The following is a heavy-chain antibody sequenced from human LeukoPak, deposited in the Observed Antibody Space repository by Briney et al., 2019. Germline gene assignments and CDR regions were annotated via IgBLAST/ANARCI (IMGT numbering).Heavy chain of an antibody. D-gene: IGHD3-16*01. Sequence: PSETLSLTCSVYGASITSGRYYWGWMRQAPGKGLEWIGTIHYSGTPTFYNPSLESRVSLFSDTSRNDFSLRLRSVTAADTAVYYCAAGGDDAKAGYWGQRTLVTVSS. CDR2: IHYSGTPT. CDR1: GASITSGRYY. CDR3: AAGGDDAKAGY. V-gene: IGHV4-39*02. J-gene: IGHJ4*02.